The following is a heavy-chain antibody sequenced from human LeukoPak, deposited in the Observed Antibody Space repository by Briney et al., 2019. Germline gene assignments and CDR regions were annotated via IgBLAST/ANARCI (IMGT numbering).Heavy chain of an antibody. CDR2: ISGSGGST. CDR3: AKDGGGSSWTNWFDP. D-gene: IGHD6-13*01. Sequence: AGGSLRLSCAASGFTFSSYAMSWVRQAPGKGLEWVSAISGSGGSTYYADSVKGRFTISRDNSKNTLYLQMNSLRAEDTAVYYCAKDGGGSSWTNWFDPWGQGTLVTVSS. CDR1: GFTFSSYA. J-gene: IGHJ5*02. V-gene: IGHV3-23*01.